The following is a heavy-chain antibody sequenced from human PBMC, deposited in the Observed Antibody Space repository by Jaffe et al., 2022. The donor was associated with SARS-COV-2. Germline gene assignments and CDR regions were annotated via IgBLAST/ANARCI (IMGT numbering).Heavy chain of an antibody. J-gene: IGHJ4*02. CDR1: GFSFSSYG. D-gene: IGHD2-2*02. V-gene: IGHV3-23*01. Sequence: EVQLLESGGGLVQPGGSLRLSCAASGFSFSSYGMSWVRQSQGKGLEWVSGISGSGGSSDYADSVKGRFTISRDNSKNTLYLQMNSLRAEDTAVYYCAKGNQVLYRSYFDYWGQGTLVTVSS. CDR2: ISGSGGSS. CDR3: AKGNQVLYRSYFDY.